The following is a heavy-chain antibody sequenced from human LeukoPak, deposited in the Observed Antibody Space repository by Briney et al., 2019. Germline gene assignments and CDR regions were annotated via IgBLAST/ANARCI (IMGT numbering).Heavy chain of an antibody. CDR1: GFTFSNYS. V-gene: IGHV3-23*01. D-gene: IGHD3-10*01. J-gene: IGHJ4*02. CDR2: ISGSGDYT. CDR3: AKVTYGSGTYGAFDS. Sequence: AGGSLRLSCAASGFTFSNYSMNWVRQAPGKGLEWVSTISGSGDYTYYADSVKGRFTISRDNSKNTLYLQMNSLRAEDTAIYYCAKVTYGSGTYGAFDSWGQETLVTVSS.